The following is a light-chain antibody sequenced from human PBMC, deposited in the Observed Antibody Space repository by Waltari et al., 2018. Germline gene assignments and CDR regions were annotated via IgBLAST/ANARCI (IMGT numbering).Light chain of an antibody. V-gene: IGKV1-39*01. CDR1: QAISTA. Sequence: DTLMTQSPSSLSASVGDTVPTPCRATQAISTAVNWYKKTPGMAPRLLIFSASTLHRGVSSRFRGSGSGTDFTLTITDLQPDDFATYYCQQSYSAPLHFGGGTRVDI. CDR3: QQSYSAPLH. J-gene: IGKJ4*01. CDR2: SAS.